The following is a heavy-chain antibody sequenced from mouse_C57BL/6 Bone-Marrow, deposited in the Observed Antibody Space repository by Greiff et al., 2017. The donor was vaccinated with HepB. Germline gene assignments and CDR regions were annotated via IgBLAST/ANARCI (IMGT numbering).Heavy chain of an antibody. CDR3: ARELRF. CDR1: GYTFTSYW. CDR2: IDPSDSYT. V-gene: IGHV1-69*01. J-gene: IGHJ2*01. Sequence: QVQLQQPGAELVMPGASMKLSCKASGYTFTSYWMHWVKQRPGQGLEWIGEIDPSDSYTNYNQKFKGKSTLTVDKSSSTAYMQLSSLTSEDSAVYYCARELRFWGQGTTLTVSS. D-gene: IGHD1-1*01.